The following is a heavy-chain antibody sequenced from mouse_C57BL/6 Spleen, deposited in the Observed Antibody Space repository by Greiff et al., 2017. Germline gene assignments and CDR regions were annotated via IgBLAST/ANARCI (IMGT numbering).Heavy chain of an antibody. CDR3: ARGYFDV. Sequence: VQLQQPGAELVMPGASVKLSCKASGYTFTSYWMHWVKQRPGQGLEWIGEIDPSDSYTNYNQKFKGKSTLTVDKSSSTAYMQLSSLTSEDSAVYYCARGYFDVWGTGTTGTVSS. J-gene: IGHJ1*03. CDR2: IDPSDSYT. V-gene: IGHV1-69*01. CDR1: GYTFTSYW.